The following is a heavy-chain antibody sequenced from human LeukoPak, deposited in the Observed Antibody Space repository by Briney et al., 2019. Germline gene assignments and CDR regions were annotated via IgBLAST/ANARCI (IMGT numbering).Heavy chain of an antibody. D-gene: IGHD3-16*01. Sequence: ASVKVSCKVSGYTLTELSMHWVRQAPGKGLEWMGGFDPEDGETIYAQKFQGRVTMTEDTSTDTAYMEMSSLRSEDTAVYYCATDRGSLEGLGAFDIWGQGTVVTVSS. CDR2: FDPEDGET. CDR3: ATDRGSLEGLGAFDI. J-gene: IGHJ3*02. CDR1: GYTLTELS. V-gene: IGHV1-24*01.